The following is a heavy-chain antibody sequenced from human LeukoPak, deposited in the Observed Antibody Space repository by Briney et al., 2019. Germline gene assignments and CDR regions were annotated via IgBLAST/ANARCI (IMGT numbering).Heavy chain of an antibody. CDR1: GFTFSSYA. CDR3: AKDVFDAMSLGGPFDY. CDR2: ISGSGGST. V-gene: IGHV3-23*01. J-gene: IGHJ4*02. Sequence: GGSLRLSCAASGFTFSSYAMSWVRQAPGKGLEWVSAISGSGGSTYYADSVKGRFTISRDNSKNTLYLQMNSLRAEDTAVYYCAKDVFDAMSLGGPFDYWGQGTLVTVSS. D-gene: IGHD3-16*01.